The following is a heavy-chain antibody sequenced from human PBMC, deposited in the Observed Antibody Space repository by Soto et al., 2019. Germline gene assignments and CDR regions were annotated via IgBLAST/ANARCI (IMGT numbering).Heavy chain of an antibody. D-gene: IGHD3-22*01. J-gene: IGHJ4*02. CDR3: ASYYYDSSGYYFSAFGFDY. CDR2: IYYSGST. CDR1: GGSISSSSYY. V-gene: IGHV4-39*01. Sequence: PSETLSLTCTVYGGSISSSSYYWGWIRQPPXKGLEWIGSIYYSGSTYYNPSLKSRVTISVDTSKNQFSLKLSSVTAADTAVYYCASYYYDSSGYYFSAFGFDYWDQGTLVTVSS.